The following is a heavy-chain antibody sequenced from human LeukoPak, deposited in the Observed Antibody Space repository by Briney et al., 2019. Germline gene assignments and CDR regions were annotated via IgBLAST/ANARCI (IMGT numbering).Heavy chain of an antibody. CDR1: GVTFSSYW. CDR3: ARDTYYGGN. CDR2: ISSDGSNT. V-gene: IGHV3-74*01. J-gene: IGHJ4*02. Sequence: PGGSLRLSCAASGVTFSSYWMHWVRQTPGQGLVWVSRISSDGSNTNYADSVEGRFTISRDNAKNTLYLQMNSLRAEDTAVYYCARDTYYGGNWGQGTLVTVSS. D-gene: IGHD4-23*01.